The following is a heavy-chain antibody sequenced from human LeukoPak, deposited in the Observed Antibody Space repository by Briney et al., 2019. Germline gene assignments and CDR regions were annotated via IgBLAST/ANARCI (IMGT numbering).Heavy chain of an antibody. CDR2: INPNSGDT. V-gene: IGHV1-2*02. J-gene: IGHJ5*02. CDR1: GSTFTDYY. Sequence: GASVMVSCKASGSTFTDYYIHWVRQAPGQGLEWMGWINPNSGDTNYAQNFQDRVTLTRDTSISTAYTELTNLRSDDTAVYYCARPNGAYYNWFDPWGQGTLVTVSS. CDR3: ARPNGAYYNWFDP. D-gene: IGHD2-8*01.